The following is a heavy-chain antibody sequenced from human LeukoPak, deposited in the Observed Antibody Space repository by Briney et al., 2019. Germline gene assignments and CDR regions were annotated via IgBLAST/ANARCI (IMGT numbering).Heavy chain of an antibody. CDR3: ARFCYSGWNLEY. Sequence: VGSLRLSCAASGFSFRDVWITWGRQAPGKGLEWVANINQGGSVKYYVDPEKGRFTIARDDAKSSLYVQRNSLRDEDTALYYCARFCYSGWNLEYWGQGTLVTVSS. V-gene: IGHV3-7*01. CDR1: GFSFRDVW. J-gene: IGHJ4*02. CDR2: INQGGSVK. D-gene: IGHD5-12*01.